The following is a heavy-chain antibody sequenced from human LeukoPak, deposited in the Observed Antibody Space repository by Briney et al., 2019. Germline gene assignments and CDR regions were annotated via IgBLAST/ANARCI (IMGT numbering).Heavy chain of an antibody. J-gene: IGHJ4*02. CDR3: AKDEQWLGYFDY. D-gene: IGHD6-19*01. CDR1: GFTFSSYA. V-gene: IGHV3-23*01. Sequence: PGGSLRLSCAAPGFTFSSYAMSWVRQAPGKGLEWVSAISGSGGSTYYADSVKGRFTISRDNSKNTLYLQMNSLRAEDTAVYYCAKDEQWLGYFDYWGQGTLVTVSS. CDR2: ISGSGGST.